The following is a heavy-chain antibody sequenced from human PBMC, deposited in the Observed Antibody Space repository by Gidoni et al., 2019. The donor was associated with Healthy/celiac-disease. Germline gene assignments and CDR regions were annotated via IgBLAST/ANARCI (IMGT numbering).Heavy chain of an antibody. CDR3: ARERRYFDWLSGSYYYYGMDV. V-gene: IGHV1-46*01. CDR1: GYTFTSYY. J-gene: IGHJ6*02. Sequence: QVQLVPSGAEVKKPGASVKVSCKASGYTFTSYYMHWVRQAPGQGLEWLGIINPSGGSTSYAQKFQGRVTMTRDTSTSTVYMELSSLRSEDTAVYYCARERRYFDWLSGSYYYYGMDVWGQGTTVTVSS. D-gene: IGHD3-9*01. CDR2: INPSGGST.